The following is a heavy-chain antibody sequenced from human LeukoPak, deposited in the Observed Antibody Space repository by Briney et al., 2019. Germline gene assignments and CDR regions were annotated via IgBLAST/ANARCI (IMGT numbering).Heavy chain of an antibody. Sequence: ASVKVSCKASGYTFTSYDINWVRQATGQGLEWMGWMNPNSGNTGYAQKFQGRVTITADKSTSTAYMELSSLRSEDTAVYYCAAETTVVTGYFDYWGQGTLVTVSS. CDR2: MNPNSGNT. V-gene: IGHV1-8*03. J-gene: IGHJ4*02. CDR1: GYTFTSYD. D-gene: IGHD4-23*01. CDR3: AAETTVVTGYFDY.